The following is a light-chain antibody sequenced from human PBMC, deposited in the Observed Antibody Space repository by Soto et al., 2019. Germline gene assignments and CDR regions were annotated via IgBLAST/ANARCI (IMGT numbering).Light chain of an antibody. V-gene: IGKV3-20*01. CDR1: QSVSSSY. CDR2: GSS. Sequence: EIVLTQSPGTLSLSPGERATLSCRDSQSVSSSYLTWYQQKPGQAPRVLVYGSSRRATGIPDRFSGSGSGTDFTLTISRLEPEDFAVYYCQQYGRSPGYTFGQGTKLEIK. J-gene: IGKJ2*01. CDR3: QQYGRSPGYT.